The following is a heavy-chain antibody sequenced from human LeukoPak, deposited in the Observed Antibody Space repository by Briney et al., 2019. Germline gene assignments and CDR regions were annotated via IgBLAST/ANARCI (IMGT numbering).Heavy chain of an antibody. D-gene: IGHD3-16*01. J-gene: IGHJ4*02. CDR2: ISGSSSYI. CDR3: ARAQGADF. Sequence: LSLTCTVSGGSISSGGYYWSWIRQHPGKGLEWVSSISGSSSYIYYADSVKGRFTISRDNAKNSLYLQMNSLRAEDTAVYYCARAQGADFWGQGTLVTVSS. V-gene: IGHV3-11*06. CDR1: GGSISSGGYY.